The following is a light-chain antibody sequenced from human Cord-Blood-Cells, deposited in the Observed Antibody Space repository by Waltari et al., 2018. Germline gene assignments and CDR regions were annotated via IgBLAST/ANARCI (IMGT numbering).Light chain of an antibody. J-gene: IGLJ1*01. Sequence: QSALTQPASVSGSPGQSITISCTGTSSDVGSYNLVSWYQQHPGKAPKLMIYEGSKRPSGVSNRFSGSKSGNTASLTISGLQAEDEADYYCSSYTSSSTLPFGTGTKVTVL. CDR3: SSYTSSSTLP. V-gene: IGLV2-14*02. CDR2: EGS. CDR1: SSDVGSYNL.